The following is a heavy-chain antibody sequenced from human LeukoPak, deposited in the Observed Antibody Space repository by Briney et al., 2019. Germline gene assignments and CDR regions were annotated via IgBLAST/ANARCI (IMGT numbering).Heavy chain of an antibody. V-gene: IGHV4-59*01. J-gene: IGHJ4*02. CDR1: GDSINDYY. Sequence: KASETLSLTCTVSGDSINDYYWSWIRQPPGQGLEWIGSIYYTESTNYNPSLQSRVTMSVDTSKNQFSLKLRSVTAADTAVYYCARIRGGRFLEWSHRPLDYWGQGTLVTVSS. CDR3: ARIRGGRFLEWSHRPLDY. CDR2: IYYTEST. D-gene: IGHD3-3*01.